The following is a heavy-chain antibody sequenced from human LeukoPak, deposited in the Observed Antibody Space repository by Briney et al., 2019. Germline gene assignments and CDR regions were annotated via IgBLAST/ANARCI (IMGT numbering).Heavy chain of an antibody. CDR3: AKGGHYDSSGYFGPSGY. V-gene: IGHV3-30*18. CDR2: ISYDGSDQ. D-gene: IGHD3-22*01. CDR1: GLTFSNFG. J-gene: IGHJ4*02. Sequence: GGSLRLSCAASGLTFSNFGMHWARQAPGKGLEWVAVISYDGSDQYYIDSVKGRFTISRDNSKNTLYLQMNSLRAEDTAVYYCAKGGHYDSSGYFGPSGYWGQGTLVTVSS.